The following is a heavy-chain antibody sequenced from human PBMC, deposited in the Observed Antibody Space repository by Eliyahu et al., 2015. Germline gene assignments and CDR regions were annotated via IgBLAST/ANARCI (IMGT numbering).Heavy chain of an antibody. CDR2: IYYSGST. D-gene: IGHD5-18*01. CDR3: ARGGGGYSYGYGFDY. V-gene: IGHV4-59*01. J-gene: IGHJ4*02. Sequence: PGLVKPSETLSLTCTVSGGSISSYYWSWIRQPPGKGLEWIGYIYYSGSTNYNPSLKSRVTISVDTSKNQFSLKLSSVTAADTAVYYCARGGGGYSYGYGFDYWGQGTLVTVSS. CDR1: GGSISSYY.